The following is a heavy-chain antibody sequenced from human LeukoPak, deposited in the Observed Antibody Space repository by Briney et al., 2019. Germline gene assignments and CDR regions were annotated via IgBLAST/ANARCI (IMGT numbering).Heavy chain of an antibody. CDR3: VKGWEQWLVGGYFDY. CDR1: GFTVSSNY. CDR2: ISSNGGST. V-gene: IGHV3-64D*09. D-gene: IGHD6-19*01. J-gene: IGHJ4*02. Sequence: GGSLRLSCAASGFTVSSNYMSWVRQAPGKGLEYVSAISSNGGSTYYADSVKGRFTISRDNSKNTLYLQMSSLRAEDTAVYYCVKGWEQWLVGGYFDYWGQGTLVTVSS.